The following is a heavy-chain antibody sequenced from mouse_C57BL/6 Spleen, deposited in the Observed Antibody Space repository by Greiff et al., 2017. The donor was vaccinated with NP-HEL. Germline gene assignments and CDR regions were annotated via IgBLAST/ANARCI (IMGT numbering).Heavy chain of an antibody. CDR2: IHPNSGST. CDR3: ASEGGTTVVKYFDV. Sequence: QVQLQQPGAELVKPGASVKLSCKASGYTFTSYWMHWVKQRPGQGLEWIGMIHPNSGSTNYNEKFKSKATLTVDKSSSTAYMQLSSLTSEDSAVYYCASEGGTTVVKYFDVWGTGTTVTVSS. D-gene: IGHD1-1*01. CDR1: GYTFTSYW. J-gene: IGHJ1*03. V-gene: IGHV1-64*01.